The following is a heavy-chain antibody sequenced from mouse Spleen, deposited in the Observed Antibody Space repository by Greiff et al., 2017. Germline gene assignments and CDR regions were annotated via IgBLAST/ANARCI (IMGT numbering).Heavy chain of an antibody. V-gene: IGHV1-4*01. D-gene: IGHD4-1*01. CDR1: GYTFTSYT. J-gene: IGHJ1*01. CDR3: ARGELGWYFDV. Sequence: VQLQQSGAELARPGASVKMSCKASGYTFTSYTMHWVKQRPGQGLEWIGYINPSSGYTKYNQKFKDKATLTADKSSSTAYMQLSSLTSEDSAVYYCARGELGWYFDVWGAGTTVTVSS. CDR2: INPSSGYT.